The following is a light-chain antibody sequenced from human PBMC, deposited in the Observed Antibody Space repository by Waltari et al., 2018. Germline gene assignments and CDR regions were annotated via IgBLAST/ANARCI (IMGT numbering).Light chain of an antibody. CDR1: SSDVGGYNY. CDR2: DVS. J-gene: IGLJ1*01. CDR3: SSYTSSSPYV. V-gene: IGLV2-14*03. Sequence: QSALTQPASVSGSPGQSLTISCTGISSDVGGYNYVSWYQQYPGKAPKLMIYDVSNRPSGVSNRFSGSKSGNTTSLTISGLQAEDEADYYCSSYTSSSPYVFGTGTKVTVL.